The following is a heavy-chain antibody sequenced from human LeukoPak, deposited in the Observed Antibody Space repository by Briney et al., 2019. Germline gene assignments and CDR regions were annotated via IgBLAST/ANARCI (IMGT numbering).Heavy chain of an antibody. CDR2: IYDSGST. V-gene: IGHV4-39*01. CDR1: SFSSYI. D-gene: IGHD3-10*01. J-gene: IGHJ5*02. Sequence: SFSSYIMNWVRQPPGKGPEWIGSIYDSGSTYYNPSLKSRVTISVDTSKNQFSLKLNSVTAADTAVYYCARHYGPWGQGTLVTVSS. CDR3: ARHYGP.